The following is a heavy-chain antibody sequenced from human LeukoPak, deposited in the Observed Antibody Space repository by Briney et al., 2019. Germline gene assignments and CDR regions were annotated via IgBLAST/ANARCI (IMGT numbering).Heavy chain of an antibody. CDR2: IYYSGST. CDR3: ARVDTASDAFDI. D-gene: IGHD5-18*01. CDR1: GGSISSYY. J-gene: IGHJ3*02. Sequence: SEALSLTCTVSGGSISSYYWSWIRPPPGKGLEWIGYIYYSGSTNYNPSLKSRVTISVDTSKNQFSLKLSSVTAADTAVYYCARVDTASDAFDIWGQGTMVTVSS. V-gene: IGHV4-59*01.